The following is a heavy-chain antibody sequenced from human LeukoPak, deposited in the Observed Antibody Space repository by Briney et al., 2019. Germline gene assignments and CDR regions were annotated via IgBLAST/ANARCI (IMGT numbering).Heavy chain of an antibody. D-gene: IGHD6-6*01. CDR1: GFTFSSYS. CDR3: ARDLAARNSPYGMDV. V-gene: IGHV3-48*01. J-gene: IGHJ6*02. Sequence: GGSLRLSCAASGFTFSSYSMNWVRQAPGKGLEWVSYISSSSSTIHYADSVKGRFTISRDNAKNSLYLQMNSLRAEDTAVYYCARDLAARNSPYGMDVWGQGTTVTVSS. CDR2: ISSSSSTI.